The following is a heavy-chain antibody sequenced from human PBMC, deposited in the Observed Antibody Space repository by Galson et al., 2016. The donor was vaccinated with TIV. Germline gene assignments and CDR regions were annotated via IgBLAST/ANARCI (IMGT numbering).Heavy chain of an antibody. CDR2: INTVNGNT. CDR3: ARVDNGGNHMHY. V-gene: IGHV1-18*04. Sequence: SVKVSCKASGYPFSGYWISWVRQAPGQGLEWMGWINTVNGNTDYAQKLQGRVTLTTDTSTSTAYMELRSLRSDDTAVYLCARVDNGGNHMHYWGQGTLVTVSS. D-gene: IGHD4/OR15-4a*01. CDR1: GYPFSGYW. J-gene: IGHJ4*02.